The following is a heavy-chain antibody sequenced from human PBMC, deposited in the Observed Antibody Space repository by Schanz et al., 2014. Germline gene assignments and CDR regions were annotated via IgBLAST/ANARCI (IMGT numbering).Heavy chain of an antibody. CDR3: VRDILHRVYDSGSP. J-gene: IGHJ5*02. V-gene: IGHV3-7*04. CDR2: IKQDESEK. Sequence: EEQLVESGGGLVQPGGSLRLSCTASGFTFSDYWMSWVRQAPGKGLEWVANIKQDESEKYYVDSVKGRFTISRDNAKNSLFLHMNSLRAEDTAVYYCVRDILHRVYDSGSPWGQGTLXTVSS. D-gene: IGHD3-10*01. CDR1: GFTFSDYW.